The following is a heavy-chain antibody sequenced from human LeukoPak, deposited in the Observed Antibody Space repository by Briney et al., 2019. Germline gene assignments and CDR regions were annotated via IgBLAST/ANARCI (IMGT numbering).Heavy chain of an antibody. Sequence: RGSLRLPCAASGFTFSTCAMSWVRQAPGKGLEWVSGISGTTSGTYYADSVKGRFTISRDNSKNTLFLQVNSLRAEDTAVYYCAKVRTYFYHGLDVWGQGTTVTVSS. D-gene: IGHD1-14*01. CDR1: GFTFSTCA. J-gene: IGHJ6*02. CDR3: AKVRTYFYHGLDV. V-gene: IGHV3-23*01. CDR2: ISGTTSGT.